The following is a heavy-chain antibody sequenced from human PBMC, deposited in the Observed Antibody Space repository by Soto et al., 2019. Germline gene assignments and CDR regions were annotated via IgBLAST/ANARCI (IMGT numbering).Heavy chain of an antibody. J-gene: IGHJ4*02. V-gene: IGHV3-30*03. CDR2: ILHDGSNK. CDR1: GFTFSSNG. CDR3: ACCAGHCSSTTFYDLFDY. D-gene: IGHD2-2*01. Sequence: QVQLVESGGDVVQPGRSLRLSCAASGFTFSSNGMHWVRQAPGKGLEWVAVILHDGSNKYYADSVKGRFTISRDNSKNPLYLQMNSLRTEDTAGYYCACCAGHCSSTTFYDLFDYWGRGTLVTVSS.